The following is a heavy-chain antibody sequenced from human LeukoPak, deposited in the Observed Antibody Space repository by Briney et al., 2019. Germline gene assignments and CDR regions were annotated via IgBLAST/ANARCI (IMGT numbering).Heavy chain of an antibody. D-gene: IGHD1-26*01. CDR1: GFTFSSYW. V-gene: IGHV3-7*01. J-gene: IGHJ4*02. CDR3: TRDGGSFCDFDY. CDR2: IKQDGSEK. Sequence: GGSLRLSCAASGFTFSSYWMSWVRQAPGKGLEWVANIKQDGSEKYYVDSVKGRFTISRDNAKNTVYLQMGSLRGEDMAVYYCTRDGGSFCDFDYWGQGALVTVSS.